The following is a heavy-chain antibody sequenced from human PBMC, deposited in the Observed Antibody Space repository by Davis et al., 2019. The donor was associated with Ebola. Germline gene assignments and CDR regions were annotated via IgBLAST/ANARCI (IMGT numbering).Heavy chain of an antibody. V-gene: IGHV3-48*02. CDR2: ISSSSTI. Sequence: GGSLRLSCAASGFTFSSYSMNWVRQAPGKGLEWVSYISSSSTIYYADSVKGRFTISRDNAKNSLYLQMNSLRDEDTAVYYCARGLTLEWLLSIDAFDIWGQGTMVTVSS. CDR1: GFTFSSYS. J-gene: IGHJ3*02. CDR3: ARGLTLEWLLSIDAFDI. D-gene: IGHD3-3*01.